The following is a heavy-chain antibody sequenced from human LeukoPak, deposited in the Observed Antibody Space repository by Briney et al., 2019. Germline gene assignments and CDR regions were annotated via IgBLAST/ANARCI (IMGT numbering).Heavy chain of an antibody. CDR1: GGSFSGYF. J-gene: IGHJ4*02. Sequence: PSETLSLTCAVYGGSFSGYFWSWIRRPPGKGLEWIGEINHYGNTNYNPSLRSRVTISVDTSKNQFSLKLSSVTAADTAVYYCARGQYKSGWYYEYWGQGTLVTVS. D-gene: IGHD6-19*01. CDR2: INHYGNT. CDR3: ARGQYKSGWYYEY. V-gene: IGHV4-34*01.